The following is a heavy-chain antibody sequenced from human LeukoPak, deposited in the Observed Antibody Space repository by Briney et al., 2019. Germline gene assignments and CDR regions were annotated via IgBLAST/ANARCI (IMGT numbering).Heavy chain of an antibody. D-gene: IGHD3-16*01. V-gene: IGHV1-69*01. CDR2: IIPIFGTA. J-gene: IGHJ6*02. CDR3: AFRGGGSLYYYYYYGMDV. Sequence: SVKVSCKASGGTFSSYAISWVRQAPGQGLEWMGGIIPIFGTANYAQKFQGRVTITADESTSTAYMELSSLRSEDTAVYYCAFRGGGSLYYYYYYGMDVWGQGTTVTVSS. CDR1: GGTFSSYA.